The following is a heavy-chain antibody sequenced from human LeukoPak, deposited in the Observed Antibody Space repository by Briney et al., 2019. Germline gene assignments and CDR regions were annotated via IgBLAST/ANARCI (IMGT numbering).Heavy chain of an antibody. J-gene: IGHJ4*02. CDR3: ARDKVTY. V-gene: IGHV3-7*01. CDR2: INMDGSEK. Sequence: GGSLRLSCAASGFTFGNYWMSWVRQAPGKGPEWVAHINMDGSEKYYVDSVRGRFTISRDNAKNSLYLQMNSLKVEDTAVYYCARDKVTYWGPGTLVTVSS. CDR1: GFTFGNYW.